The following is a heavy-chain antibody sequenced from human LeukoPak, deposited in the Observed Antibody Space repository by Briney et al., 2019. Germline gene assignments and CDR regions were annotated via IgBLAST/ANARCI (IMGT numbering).Heavy chain of an antibody. CDR2: INKDGSRI. J-gene: IGHJ4*02. D-gene: IGHD1-26*01. Sequence: GGSLRLSCAASGFTFNNFWMHWVRQVPGKGLVWVSHINKDGSRIDYADSVKGRFTISRDNVKNTLYLQMTSLIAGDTAVYYCARDGSGSFYDSWGQGTLVTVPS. CDR3: ARDGSGSFYDS. V-gene: IGHV3-74*01. CDR1: GFTFNNFW.